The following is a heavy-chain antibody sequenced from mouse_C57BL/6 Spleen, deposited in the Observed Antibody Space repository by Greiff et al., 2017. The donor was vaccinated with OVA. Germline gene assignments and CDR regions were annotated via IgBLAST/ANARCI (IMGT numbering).Heavy chain of an antibody. J-gene: IGHJ2*01. CDR3: ARHDPYFDY. V-gene: IGHV5-6*01. CDR2: ISSGGSYT. CDR1: GFTFSSYG. Sequence: EVQLVESGGDLVKPGGSLKLSCAASGFTFSSYGMSWVRQTPDKRLEWVATISSGGSYTYYPDSVKGRFTISRDNAKNTLYLQMSSLKSEDTAMYYCARHDPYFDYWGQGTTLTVSS.